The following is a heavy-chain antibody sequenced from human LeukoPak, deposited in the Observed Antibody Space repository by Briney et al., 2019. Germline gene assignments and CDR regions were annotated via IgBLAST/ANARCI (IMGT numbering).Heavy chain of an antibody. J-gene: IGHJ5*02. Sequence: SETLSLTCAVYGGSFSGYYWSWIRHPPGKGLEWIGEINHSGSTNYNPSLKSRVTISVDTSKNQFSLKLSSVTAADTAVYYCARGAAVGTMDYYGSGSYYWFDPWGQGTLVTVSS. CDR1: GGSFSGYY. D-gene: IGHD3-10*01. V-gene: IGHV4-34*01. CDR2: INHSGST. CDR3: ARGAAVGTMDYYGSGSYYWFDP.